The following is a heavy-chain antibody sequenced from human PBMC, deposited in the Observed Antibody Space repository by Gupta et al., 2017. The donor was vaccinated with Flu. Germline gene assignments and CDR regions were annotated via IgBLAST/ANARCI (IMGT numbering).Heavy chain of an antibody. CDR2: ISDSGAKT. CDR3: AKDLGPSIH. V-gene: IGHV3-23*01. D-gene: IGHD3-16*01. Sequence: VSGISDSGAKTYYAASVKGRSTVSRDNSKNTLYLQMNSLSPEDTAVYYCAKDLGPSIHWGQGTLVTVSS. J-gene: IGHJ4*02.